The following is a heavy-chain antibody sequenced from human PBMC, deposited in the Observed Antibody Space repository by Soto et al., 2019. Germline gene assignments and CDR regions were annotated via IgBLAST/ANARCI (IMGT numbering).Heavy chain of an antibody. D-gene: IGHD3-10*01. J-gene: IGHJ4*02. CDR3: AKETCSGPLDY. CDR2: ISYDGSNK. V-gene: IGHV3-30*18. Sequence: QVQLVESGGGVVQPGRSLRLSCADSGFTFSSYGMHWVRQAPGKGLEWVAVISYDGSNKYYADSVKGRFTIARDNSKNAHYMKMSSLRAEDTAVYYCAKETCSGPLDYWGQGTLVTVSS. CDR1: GFTFSSYG.